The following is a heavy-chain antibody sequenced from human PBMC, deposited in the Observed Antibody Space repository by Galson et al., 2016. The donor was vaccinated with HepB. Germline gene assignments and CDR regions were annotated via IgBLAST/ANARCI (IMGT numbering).Heavy chain of an antibody. J-gene: IGHJ6*02. Sequence: SETLSLTCAVSGDSITSNNWWSWVRQSPGKGLEWIGEVSHSASLNYNPSLKSRLTIAVDKSKNQFSLKLTSVTAADTAVYYCARMYSHDRDDRPLGLDVWGQGTTVSVSS. CDR3: ARMYSHDRDDRPLGLDV. D-gene: IGHD3-22*01. V-gene: IGHV4-4*02. CDR2: VSHSASL. CDR1: GDSITSNNW.